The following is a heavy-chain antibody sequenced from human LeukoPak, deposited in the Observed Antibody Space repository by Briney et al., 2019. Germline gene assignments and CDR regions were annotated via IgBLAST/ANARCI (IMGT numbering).Heavy chain of an antibody. Sequence: PGGSLRLSCVASGFAFSSSPMHWLRQAPGQGLEWVAVLSYDGTIKAYTDSVKGRFTIPRDTSKNTLYLQMNSLRGEDTAVYYCARDLVAGSPDYFDYWGQGTLVTVSS. J-gene: IGHJ4*02. CDR2: LSYDGTIK. CDR1: GFAFSSSP. CDR3: ARDLVAGSPDYFDY. D-gene: IGHD6-19*01. V-gene: IGHV3-30-3*01.